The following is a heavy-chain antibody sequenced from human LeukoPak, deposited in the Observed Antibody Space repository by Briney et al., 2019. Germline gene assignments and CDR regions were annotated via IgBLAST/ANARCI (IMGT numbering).Heavy chain of an antibody. Sequence: GGSLRLSCAASGFTFSSYSMNWVRQAPGKGLEWVSSISSSSSYIYYADSVKGRFTISRDNAKNSLYLQMNSLRAEDTAVYYCARGLVNSSWFFDYWGQGTLVTVSS. V-gene: IGHV3-21*01. CDR2: ISSSSSYI. CDR3: ARGLVNSSWFFDY. J-gene: IGHJ4*02. CDR1: GFTFSSYS. D-gene: IGHD6-13*01.